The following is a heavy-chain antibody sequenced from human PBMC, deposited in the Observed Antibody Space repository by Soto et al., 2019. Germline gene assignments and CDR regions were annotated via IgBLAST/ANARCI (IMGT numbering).Heavy chain of an antibody. V-gene: IGHV1-69*13. D-gene: IGHD6-13*01. J-gene: IGHJ6*02. Sequence: SVKVSCKASGGTFNIYGFSWVRQAPGQGLEWIVGIIPILTTPNYAQSFQGRVTIVADESTTTVYMELSSLRSEDTAIYYCATSVGIAASGEEGMDVWGQGTSVTVSS. CDR3: ATSVGIAASGEEGMDV. CDR1: GGTFNIYG. CDR2: IIPILTTP.